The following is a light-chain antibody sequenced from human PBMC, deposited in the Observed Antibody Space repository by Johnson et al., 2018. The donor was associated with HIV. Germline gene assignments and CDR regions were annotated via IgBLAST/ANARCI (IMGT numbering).Light chain of an antibody. CDR1: SSNVGNNV. J-gene: IGLJ1*01. CDR2: EDN. V-gene: IGLV1-51*02. CDR3: QSYDNSLRGSKV. Sequence: QSILTQPPSVSAAPGQKVTISCSGSSSNVGNNVVSWYQQLPGTAPKVLIYEDNKRPSGIPDRFSGSRSGTSASLAITGLQADDEADYDGQSYDNSLRGSKVFGTGTTVTVL.